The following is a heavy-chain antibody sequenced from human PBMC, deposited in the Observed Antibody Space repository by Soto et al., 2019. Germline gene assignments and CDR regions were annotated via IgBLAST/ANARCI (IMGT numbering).Heavy chain of an antibody. V-gene: IGHV3-72*01. CDR3: ARLPGTSFEL. CDR2: ARNKVNSYTT. CDR1: GFTFSDHQ. D-gene: IGHD1-26*01. J-gene: IGHJ4*02. Sequence: GGSLRLSCAASVASGFTFSDHQMDGVRQAPGKGLEWVGRARNKVNSYTTAYAASVKGRFTISRDDSKNSLYLQMNSLKTEDTAVYFCARLPGTSFELWRQGTLVNVSS.